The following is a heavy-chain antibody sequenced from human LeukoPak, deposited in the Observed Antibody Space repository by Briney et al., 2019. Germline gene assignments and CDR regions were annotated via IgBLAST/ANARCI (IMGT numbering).Heavy chain of an antibody. D-gene: IGHD3-3*01. CDR1: GGSISSYY. CDR2: IYYSGST. V-gene: IGHV4-59*01. J-gene: IGHJ5*02. CDR3: ARGDFGLFDP. Sequence: SETLSLTCTVSGGSISSYYWSWVRQPPGKGREWIGYIYYSGSTNYNPSLKSRVTISVDTSKNQFSLKLSSVTAADTAVYYCARGDFGLFDPWGQGTLVTVSS.